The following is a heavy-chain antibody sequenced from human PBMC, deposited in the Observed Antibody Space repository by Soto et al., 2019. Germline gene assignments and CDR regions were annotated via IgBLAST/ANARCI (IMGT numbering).Heavy chain of an antibody. V-gene: IGHV4-39*01. Sequence: QLQLQESGPRLVKPSETLSLTCTVSGGSISSSRNYWGWIRQPPGKGLEWIGSMFYSGSTYYNPSLESRVTLSVDTAKKQHSLKLNSVTAADTAVYFCARHFRGEVEPRAFDLWGQGTMVTVSS. CDR3: ARHFRGEVEPRAFDL. D-gene: IGHD2-2*01. CDR1: GGSISSSRNY. CDR2: MFYSGST. J-gene: IGHJ3*01.